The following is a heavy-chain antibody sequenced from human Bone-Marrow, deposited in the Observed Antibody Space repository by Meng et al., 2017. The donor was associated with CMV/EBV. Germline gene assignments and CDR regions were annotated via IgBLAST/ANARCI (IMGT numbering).Heavy chain of an antibody. CDR3: ARDGHYDFWGGYYTNSGPPTIYGMDV. Sequence: ASVKVSCKASGYTFTSYDINWVRQATGQGLEWMGWMNPNSGNTGYAQKFQGRVTMTRNTSISTAYMELSSLRSEDTAVYYCARDGHYDFWGGYYTNSGPPTIYGMDVWGQGTTVTVSS. CDR1: GYTFTSYD. J-gene: IGHJ6*02. CDR2: MNPNSGNT. D-gene: IGHD3-3*01. V-gene: IGHV1-8*01.